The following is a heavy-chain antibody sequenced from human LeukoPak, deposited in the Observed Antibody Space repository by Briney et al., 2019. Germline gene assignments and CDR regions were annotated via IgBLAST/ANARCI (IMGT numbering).Heavy chain of an antibody. Sequence: SETLSLTCAVYGGSFSGYYWSWIRQPPGKGLEWIGEINHSGSTNYNPSLKSRVTISVDTSKNQFSLKLSSVTAADTAVYYCARLLSYYDILTGYYDWFDPWGQGTLVTVSS. CDR1: GGSFSGYY. CDR3: ARLLSYYDILTGYYDWFDP. CDR2: INHSGST. V-gene: IGHV4-34*01. D-gene: IGHD3-9*01. J-gene: IGHJ5*02.